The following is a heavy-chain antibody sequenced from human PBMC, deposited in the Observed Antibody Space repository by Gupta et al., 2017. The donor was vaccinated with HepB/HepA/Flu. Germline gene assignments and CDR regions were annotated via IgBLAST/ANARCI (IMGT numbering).Heavy chain of an antibody. CDR1: GASLSTGGHY. CDR2: ISYSGRS. CDR3: ARDSTRLRFWKGFDP. D-gene: IGHD5-12*01. Sequence: QVLLQESGPGLVKPSPPLSLTCPVSGASLSTGGHYWGWIRQHPEKGLEWIGYISYSGRSYYNPSRKSRVTISLDTSKNQFSLRLSSVTAADTAVYYCARDSTRLRFWKGFDPWGQGTLVTVSS. V-gene: IGHV4-31*03. J-gene: IGHJ5*02.